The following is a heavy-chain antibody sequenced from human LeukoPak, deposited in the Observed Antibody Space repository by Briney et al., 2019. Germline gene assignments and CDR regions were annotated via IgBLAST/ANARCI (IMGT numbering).Heavy chain of an antibody. D-gene: IGHD3-10*01. J-gene: IGHJ4*02. V-gene: IGHV3-30*18. CDR3: AKARAGGYFDY. CDR1: GFTFSSYS. Sequence: SGGSLRLSCAASGFTFSSYSMNWVRQAPGKGLEWVAVISYDGSNKYYADSVKGRFTISRDNSKNTLYLQMNSLRAEDTAVYYCAKARAGGYFDYWGQGTLVTVSS. CDR2: ISYDGSNK.